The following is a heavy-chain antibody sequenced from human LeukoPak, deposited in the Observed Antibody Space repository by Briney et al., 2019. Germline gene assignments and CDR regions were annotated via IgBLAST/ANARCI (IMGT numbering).Heavy chain of an antibody. Sequence: SETLSLTCAVYGGSFSGYYWSWIRQPPGKGLEWIGEINHSGSTNYNLSLKSRVTISVDTSKNQFSLKLSSVTAADTAVYYCARHAMVRGFPNDYWGQGTLVTVSS. CDR2: INHSGST. V-gene: IGHV4-34*01. CDR3: ARHAMVRGFPNDY. D-gene: IGHD3-10*01. J-gene: IGHJ4*02. CDR1: GGSFSGYY.